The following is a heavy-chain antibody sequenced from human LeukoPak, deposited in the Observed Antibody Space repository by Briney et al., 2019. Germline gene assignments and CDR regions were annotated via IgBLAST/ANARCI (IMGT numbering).Heavy chain of an antibody. V-gene: IGHV3-15*04. Sequence: GGSLRLSCEVSELKYSDAWMSWVRQAPGKGLEWVGRFERKADGGTVDYDAPVKGRFTISGDDSKNTLFLQMDSLEIDDTAVYYCTTGGHYYGSWGQGTLVTVSS. CDR1: ELKYSDAW. J-gene: IGHJ5*02. CDR3: TTGGHYYGS. D-gene: IGHD3-10*01. CDR2: FERKADGGTV.